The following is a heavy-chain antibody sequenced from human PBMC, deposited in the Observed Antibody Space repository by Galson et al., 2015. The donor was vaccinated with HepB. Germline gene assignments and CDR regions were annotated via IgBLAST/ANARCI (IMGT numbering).Heavy chain of an antibody. CDR1: GYTFTSYA. Sequence: SVKVSCKASGYTFTSYAMHWVRQAPGQRLEWMGWINAGNGNTKYSQKFKGRVTITRDTSASTAYMELSRLRSEDTAVYYCARAYSSGWYPYYFDYWGQGTLVTVSS. V-gene: IGHV1-3*01. D-gene: IGHD6-19*01. J-gene: IGHJ4*02. CDR3: ARAYSSGWYPYYFDY. CDR2: INAGNGNT.